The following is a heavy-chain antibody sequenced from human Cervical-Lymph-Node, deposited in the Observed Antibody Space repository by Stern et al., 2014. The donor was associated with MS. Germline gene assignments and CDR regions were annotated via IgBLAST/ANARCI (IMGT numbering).Heavy chain of an antibody. J-gene: IGHJ4*02. D-gene: IGHD1-26*01. Sequence: EVQLVESGGGLVQPGGSLRLSWAASGFTFSSYAMSWVRQAPGKGLEWVSAISGSGGSTYYADSVKGRFTISRDKSKNTLHLQMNSLRAEDTAIYYCAKVVGATGNFFDYWGQGTLVTVSS. CDR1: GFTFSSYA. CDR3: AKVVGATGNFFDY. V-gene: IGHV3-23*04. CDR2: ISGSGGST.